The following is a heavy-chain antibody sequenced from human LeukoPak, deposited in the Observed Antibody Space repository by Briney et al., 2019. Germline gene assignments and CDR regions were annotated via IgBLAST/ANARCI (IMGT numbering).Heavy chain of an antibody. CDR3: AGGYGSGSYGHFDY. D-gene: IGHD3-10*01. CDR1: AYNFASYW. V-gene: IGHV5-51*01. J-gene: IGHJ4*02. Sequence: GESLKISCKGSAYNFASYWIAWVRQMPGKGLEWMGIIYPGDSDTRYSPSFQGQVTISADKSISTAYLQWSGLKASDTAMYYCAGGYGSGSYGHFDYWGQGTLVTVSS. CDR2: IYPGDSDT.